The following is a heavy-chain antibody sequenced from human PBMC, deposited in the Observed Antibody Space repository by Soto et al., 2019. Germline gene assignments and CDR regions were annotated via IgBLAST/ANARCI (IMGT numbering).Heavy chain of an antibody. CDR3: ARLRGIAAAGSEGMDV. V-gene: IGHV4-59*01. CDR2: IYYSGST. Sequence: PWETLSLTCTVSGGSISSYYWSWILQPPGKGLEWIGYIYYSGSTNYNPSLKSRVTISVDTSKNQFSLKLSSVTAADTAMYYCARLRGIAAAGSEGMDVLGQGTTVTVSS. CDR1: GGSISSYY. J-gene: IGHJ6*02. D-gene: IGHD6-13*01.